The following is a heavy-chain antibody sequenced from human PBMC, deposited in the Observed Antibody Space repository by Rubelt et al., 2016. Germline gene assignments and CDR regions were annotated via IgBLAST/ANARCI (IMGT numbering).Heavy chain of an antibody. CDR2: INSDGSST. D-gene: IGHD1-26*01. Sequence: QVPGKGLVWVSRINSDGSSTSYVDSVKGRFTISRDNAKNTLYLQMNSLRDEDTAMYYCARVNWEESYPRSDYWGQGTLVTVSS. V-gene: IGHV3-74*01. J-gene: IGHJ4*02. CDR3: ARVNWEESYPRSDY.